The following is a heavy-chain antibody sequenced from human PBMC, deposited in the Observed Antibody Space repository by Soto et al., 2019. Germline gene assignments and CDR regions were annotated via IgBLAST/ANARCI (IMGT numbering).Heavy chain of an antibody. D-gene: IGHD1-7*01. Sequence: QVQLVESGGGVVQPGRSLRLSCAASGFTFSSYAMHWVRQAPGKGLEWVAVIWNDGTNKYYADSVKGRFTISRDNSKTTLYLQVNSLRAEDTGGYYCARENWKYVSAFDIWGQGTMVTGSS. J-gene: IGHJ3*02. V-gene: IGHV3-33*01. CDR1: GFTFSSYA. CDR2: IWNDGTNK. CDR3: ARENWKYVSAFDI.